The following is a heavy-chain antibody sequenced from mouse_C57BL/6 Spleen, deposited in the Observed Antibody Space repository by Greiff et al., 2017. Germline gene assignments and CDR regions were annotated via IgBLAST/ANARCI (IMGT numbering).Heavy chain of an antibody. V-gene: IGHV1-18*01. CDR2: INPNNGGT. J-gene: IGHJ1*03. Sequence: VQLQQSGPELVKPGASVKIPCKASGYTFTDYNMDWVKQSHGKSLEWIGDINPNNGGTIYNQKFKGKATLTVDKSSSTAYMELRSLTSEDTAVYYCARGELLRYPWYFDVWGTGTTVTVSS. CDR1: GYTFTDYN. D-gene: IGHD1-1*01. CDR3: ARGELLRYPWYFDV.